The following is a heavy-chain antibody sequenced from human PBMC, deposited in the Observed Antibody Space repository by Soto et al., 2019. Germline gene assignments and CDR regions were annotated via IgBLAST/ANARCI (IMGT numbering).Heavy chain of an antibody. D-gene: IGHD4-17*01. CDR3: ARNRLFRVTTSYYYCMDV. CDR2: INHSGST. Sequence: SETLSLTCAVYGGSFSGYYWSWIRQPPGKGLEWIGEINHSGSTNYNPSLKSRVTISVDTSKNQFSLKLSSVTAADTAVYYCARNRLFRVTTSYYYCMDVWGQGTTVTVSS. J-gene: IGHJ6*02. CDR1: GGSFSGYY. V-gene: IGHV4-34*01.